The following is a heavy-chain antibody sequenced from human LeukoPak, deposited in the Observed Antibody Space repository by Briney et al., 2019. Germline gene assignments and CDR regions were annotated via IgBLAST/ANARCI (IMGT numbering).Heavy chain of an antibody. CDR2: INHSGST. D-gene: IGHD2-15*01. Sequence: SETLSLTCAVYGGSFSGYYWSWIRQPPGKGLEWIGEINHSGSTNYNPSLKSRVTISVDTSKNQFSLKLSSVTAADTAVYYFARGIVVVVAATPGYFDYWGQGTMVTVSS. CDR3: ARGIVVVVAATPGYFDY. CDR1: GGSFSGYY. J-gene: IGHJ4*02. V-gene: IGHV4-34*01.